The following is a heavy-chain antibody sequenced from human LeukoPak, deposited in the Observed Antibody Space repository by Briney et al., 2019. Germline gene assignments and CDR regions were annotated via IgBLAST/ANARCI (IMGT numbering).Heavy chain of an antibody. CDR2: INHSGST. Sequence: PSETLSLTCAVYGGSFSGYYWSWIRQPPGKGLEWIGEINHSGSTNYNPSLKSRVTISVDTSKNQFSLKLSSVTAADTAVYYCARSLLWFGELLWDALDYGGQGTLVTVSS. D-gene: IGHD3-10*01. V-gene: IGHV4-34*01. CDR1: GGSFSGYY. J-gene: IGHJ4*02. CDR3: ARSLLWFGELLWDALDY.